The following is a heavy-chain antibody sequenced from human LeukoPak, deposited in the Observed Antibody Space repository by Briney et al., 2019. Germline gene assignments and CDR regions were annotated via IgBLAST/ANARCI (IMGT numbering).Heavy chain of an antibody. J-gene: IGHJ4*02. CDR2: IRYDGSNK. Sequence: PGGSLRLSCAASGFTFSTYGMHWVRQAPGKGLVWVAFIRYDGSNKSYADSVKGRFTISRDNSKNTLYLHMNSLKAEDTAVSYCGKDVIYYGSSGYPYYFDFWGRGTVVSVSS. CDR3: GKDVIYYGSSGYPYYFDF. CDR1: GFTFSTYG. D-gene: IGHD3-22*01. V-gene: IGHV3-30*02.